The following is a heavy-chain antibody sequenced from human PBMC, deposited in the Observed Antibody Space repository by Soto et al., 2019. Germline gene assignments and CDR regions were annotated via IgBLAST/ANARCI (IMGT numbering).Heavy chain of an antibody. V-gene: IGHV1-69*09. CDR1: GGTFSSYT. Sequence: VQLVESGAEVKKPGSSVKVSCKASGGTFSSYTISWVRQAPGQGLEWMGRIIPILGIANYAQKFQGRVTITADKSTSTAYMELSSLRSEDTAVYYCAREWGYCSGGSCYFDYWGQGTLVTVSS. CDR3: AREWGYCSGGSCYFDY. D-gene: IGHD2-15*01. J-gene: IGHJ4*02. CDR2: IIPILGIA.